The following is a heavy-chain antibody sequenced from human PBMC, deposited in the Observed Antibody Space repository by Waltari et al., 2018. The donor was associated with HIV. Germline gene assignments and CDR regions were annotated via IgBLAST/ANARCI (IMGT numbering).Heavy chain of an antibody. D-gene: IGHD3-3*01. CDR3: AREHDFWNHVLDY. CDR1: GFTFSSYS. Sequence: EVQLVESGGGLVQPGGSLRLSCAASGFTFSSYSMNWVRQAPGKGLEWVSYISSSSSTIYYADSVKGRFTISRDNAKNSLYLQMNSLRAEDTAVYYCAREHDFWNHVLDYWGQGTLVTVSS. J-gene: IGHJ4*02. CDR2: ISSSSSTI. V-gene: IGHV3-48*01.